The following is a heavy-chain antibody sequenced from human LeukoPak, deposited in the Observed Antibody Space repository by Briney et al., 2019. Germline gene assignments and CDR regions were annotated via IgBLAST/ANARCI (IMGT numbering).Heavy chain of an antibody. CDR3: ARTRGADGEDY. V-gene: IGHV3-30-3*01. Sequence: GGSLRLSCAASGFTFSSYAMHWVRQAPGKGLEWVAVISYDGSNKYYADSVKGRFTISRDNSKNTLYLQMNSLRAEDTAVYYCARTRGADGEDYWGQGTLVTVSS. D-gene: IGHD1-26*01. CDR1: GFTFSSYA. J-gene: IGHJ4*02. CDR2: ISYDGSNK.